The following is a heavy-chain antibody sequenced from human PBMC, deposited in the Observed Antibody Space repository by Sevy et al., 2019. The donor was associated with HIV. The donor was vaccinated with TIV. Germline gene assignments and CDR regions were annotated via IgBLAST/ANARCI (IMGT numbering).Heavy chain of an antibody. Sequence: GGSLRLSCAASGFTTGFTFSDYWMAWVRQAPGKELEWVANIKEDGTEIYYLDSLKGRFTISRDNAKNLLYLQMNSLRAEDTAVYYCARGGYYGYSGLDYWGQGTLVTVSS. CDR1: GFTTGFTFSDYW. CDR2: IKEDGTEI. V-gene: IGHV3-7*01. J-gene: IGHJ4*02. D-gene: IGHD3-10*01. CDR3: ARGGYYGYSGLDY.